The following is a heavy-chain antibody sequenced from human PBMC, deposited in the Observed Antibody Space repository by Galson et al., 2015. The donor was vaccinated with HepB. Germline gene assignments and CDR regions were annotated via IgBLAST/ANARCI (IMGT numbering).Heavy chain of an antibody. J-gene: IGHJ6*02. V-gene: IGHV3-23*01. CDR3: AKDPAHTYGMDV. CDR1: GFTFSSYA. CDR2: ISGSGGST. Sequence: SLRLSCAASGFTFSSYAMSWVRQAPGKGLEWVSAISGSGGSTYYADSVKGRFTISRDNSKNTLYLQMNSLRAEDTAVYYCAKDPAHTYGMDVWGQGTTVTVSS.